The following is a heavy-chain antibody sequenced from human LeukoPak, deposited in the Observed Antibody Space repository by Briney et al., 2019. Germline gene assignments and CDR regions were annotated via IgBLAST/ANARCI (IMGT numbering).Heavy chain of an antibody. CDR1: GGSISSGSYY. J-gene: IGHJ2*01. D-gene: IGHD3-22*01. CDR2: IYHSGST. CDR3: ASGRSSWDYYDSSGYYLGPQGYFDL. V-gene: IGHV4-39*07. Sequence: SQTLSLTCTVSGGSISSGSYYWSWIRQPPGKGLEWIGSIYHSGSTYYNPSLKSRVTISVDTSKNQFSLKLSSVTAADTAVYYCASGRSSWDYYDSSGYYLGPQGYFDLWGRGTLVTVSS.